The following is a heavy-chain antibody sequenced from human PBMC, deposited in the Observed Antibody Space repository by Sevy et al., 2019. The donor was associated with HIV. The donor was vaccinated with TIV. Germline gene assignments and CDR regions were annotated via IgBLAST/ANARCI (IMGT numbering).Heavy chain of an antibody. CDR2: LKADGSET. Sequence: GGSLRLSCAATGFTFSRDWMTWVRRAPGKGLEWVAKLKADGSETYSVDSEKGRFSISRDNAKNALYLQMNSLRAEDTDVYYCARGANNLYNWGQGTLVTVSS. J-gene: IGHJ4*02. CDR3: ARGANNLYN. CDR1: GFTFSRDW. V-gene: IGHV3-7*01. D-gene: IGHD3-10*01.